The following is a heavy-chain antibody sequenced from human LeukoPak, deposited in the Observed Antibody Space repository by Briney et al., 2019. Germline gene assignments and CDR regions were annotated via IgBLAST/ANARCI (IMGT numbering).Heavy chain of an antibody. D-gene: IGHD2-21*02. Sequence: GASVKVSCKASGYTFTGYYMHWVRQAPGQGLEWMGWINPNSGATNYAQKFQGWVTMTRDTSISTAYMELSRLRSDDTAVYYCARSLQGDWVDYWGQGTLVTVSS. CDR2: INPNSGAT. V-gene: IGHV1-2*04. J-gene: IGHJ4*02. CDR3: ARSLQGDWVDY. CDR1: GYTFTGYY.